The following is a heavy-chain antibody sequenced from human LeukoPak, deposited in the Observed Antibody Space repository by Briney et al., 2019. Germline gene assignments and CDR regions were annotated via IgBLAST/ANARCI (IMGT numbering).Heavy chain of an antibody. CDR1: GYTFISYD. D-gene: IGHD2-15*01. J-gene: IGHJ4*02. V-gene: IGHV1-8*01. CDR2: MNPNSCRT. CDR3: ALLEGFCIGGSCRYFDF. Sequence: SVKVSCKASGYTFISYDINWVRQPTAQGLAWVGWMNPNSCRTEFTHKFQGRVTITRNTCISTAYMELSSLRSDEPGVYFCALLEGFCIGGSCRYFDFGGQGTLVTVSS.